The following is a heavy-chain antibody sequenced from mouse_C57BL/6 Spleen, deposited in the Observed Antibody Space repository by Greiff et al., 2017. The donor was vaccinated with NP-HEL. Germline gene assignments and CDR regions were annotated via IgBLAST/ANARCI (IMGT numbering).Heavy chain of an antibody. CDR3: ARHPYYSNYGAMDY. CDR2: IWSDGST. Sequence: QVQLQQSGPGLVAPSQSLSITCTVSGFSLTSYGVHWVRRPPGKGLEWLVVIWSDGSTTYNSALKSRLSISKDNSKSQVFLKMNSLQTDDTAMYYCARHPYYSNYGAMDYWGQGTSVTVSS. CDR1: GFSLTSYG. D-gene: IGHD2-5*01. V-gene: IGHV2-6-1*01. J-gene: IGHJ4*01.